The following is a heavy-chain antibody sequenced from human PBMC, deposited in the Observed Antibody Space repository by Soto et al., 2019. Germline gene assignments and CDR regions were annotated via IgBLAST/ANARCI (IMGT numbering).Heavy chain of an antibody. CDR3: ARVMTTATALDF. CDR2: MNPNSGAT. J-gene: IGHJ4*02. CDR1: GYTFSDNF. Sequence: QVQLVQSGAELKRPGASVNVSCKASGYTFSDNFIHWVRQAPGQGLEWMGWMNPNSGATKYAQPFHGRVTMTRDPSVGTAYMLLSGLMSDDTAVYFCARVMTTATALDFWGQGTLVTVSS. V-gene: IGHV1-2*02. D-gene: IGHD2-21*02.